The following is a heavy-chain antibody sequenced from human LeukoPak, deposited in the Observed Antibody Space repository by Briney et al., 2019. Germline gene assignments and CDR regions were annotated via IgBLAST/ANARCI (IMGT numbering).Heavy chain of an antibody. Sequence: GGTLRLSCAASGFTFSSYGMSWVRQAPGKGLEWVSAISGSGSAYYADSVKGRFTISRDNSKDTLYLQMNSLRAEDTAVYYCAKRGAEVGATVAPGDYWGQGTLLTVSS. J-gene: IGHJ4*02. D-gene: IGHD1-26*01. V-gene: IGHV3-23*01. CDR1: GFTFSSYG. CDR2: ISGSGSA. CDR3: AKRGAEVGATVAPGDY.